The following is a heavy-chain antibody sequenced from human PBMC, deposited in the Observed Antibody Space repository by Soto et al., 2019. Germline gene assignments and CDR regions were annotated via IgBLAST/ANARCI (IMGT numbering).Heavy chain of an antibody. Sequence: QVQLVQSGAEVTKPGSSVKVSCKASGGTCSSYAISWVRQAPGQGLEWMGGIIPISGTANYAQKFQVRVTITADESTSTAYMELSSLRSEDTAVYYCARSHGSSTSLEIYYYYYSGMDVWGQGTTVTVSS. J-gene: IGHJ6*02. CDR3: ARSHGSSTSLEIYYYYYSGMDV. D-gene: IGHD2-2*01. V-gene: IGHV1-69*01. CDR2: IIPISGTA. CDR1: GGTCSSYA.